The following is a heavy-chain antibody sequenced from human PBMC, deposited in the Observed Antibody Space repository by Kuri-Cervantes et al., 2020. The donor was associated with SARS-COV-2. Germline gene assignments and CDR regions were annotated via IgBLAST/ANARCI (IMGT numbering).Heavy chain of an antibody. CDR2: ISGSGGST. V-gene: IGHV3-23*01. J-gene: IGHJ3*02. CDR1: GFTFSRYA. D-gene: IGHD1-1*01. Sequence: LSLTCAASGFTFSRYAMSWVRQAPGKGLEWVSAISGSGGSTYYADSVKGRFTISRDNSKNALYLQMNSLRAEDTAVYYCAKDQYDTDAFDIWGQGTMVTVSS. CDR3: AKDQYDTDAFDI.